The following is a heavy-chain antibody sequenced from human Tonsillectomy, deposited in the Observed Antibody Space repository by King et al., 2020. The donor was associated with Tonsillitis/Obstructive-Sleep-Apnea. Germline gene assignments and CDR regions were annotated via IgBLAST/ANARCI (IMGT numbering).Heavy chain of an antibody. V-gene: IGHV3-33*01. CDR3: ARGRYCSGGSCYSDYFDY. D-gene: IGHD2-15*01. CDR1: GFTFSSYG. CDR2: IWYDGSNK. J-gene: IGHJ4*02. Sequence: VQLVESGGGVVQPGRSLRLSCAASGFTFSSYGMHWVRQAPGKGLEWVAVIWYDGSNKYYADSVKGRFTISRDNSKNTLYLQMNSLRAEDTAVYYCARGRYCSGGSCYSDYFDYWGQGTLVTVSS.